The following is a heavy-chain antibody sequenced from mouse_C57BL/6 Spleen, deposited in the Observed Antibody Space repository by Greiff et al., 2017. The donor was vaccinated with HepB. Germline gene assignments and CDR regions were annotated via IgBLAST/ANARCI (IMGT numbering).Heavy chain of an antibody. D-gene: IGHD1-1*01. CDR3: ARDYYGSVGYFDV. CDR1: GFTFSDYY. V-gene: IGHV5-16*01. Sequence: EVQRVESEGGLVQPGSSMKLSCTASGFTFSDYYMAWVRQVPEKGLEWVANINYDGSSTYYLDSLKSRFIISRDNAKNILYLQMSSLKSEDTATYYCARDYYGSVGYFDVWGTGTTVTVSS. J-gene: IGHJ1*03. CDR2: INYDGSST.